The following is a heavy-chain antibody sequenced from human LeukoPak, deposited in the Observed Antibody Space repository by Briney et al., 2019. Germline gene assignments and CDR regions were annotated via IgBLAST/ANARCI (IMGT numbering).Heavy chain of an antibody. J-gene: IGHJ6*04. CDR1: GFTFSSDG. Sequence: GRSLRLSCAASGFTFSSDGMHWVRQAPGKGLEWVAVISYDGSNKYYADSVKGRFTISRDNSKNTLYLQMNSLRAEDTAVCYCAKDRCSSTSCYAYYYYYGMDVWGKGTTVTVSS. V-gene: IGHV3-30*18. D-gene: IGHD2-2*01. CDR2: ISYDGSNK. CDR3: AKDRCSSTSCYAYYYYYGMDV.